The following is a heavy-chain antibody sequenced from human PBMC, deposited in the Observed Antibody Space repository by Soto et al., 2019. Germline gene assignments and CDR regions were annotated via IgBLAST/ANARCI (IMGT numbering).Heavy chain of an antibody. Sequence: ASVKVSCKASEDTFTRYVIHWVRQAPGQRLEWMGWINAGNGNTKYSQNFQGRVTITRDASASTAYTELSSLRSQDTAVYYCATSTIDTSTWKQYFCWRDVWGQGSTVTFSS. D-gene: IGHD6-13*01. V-gene: IGHV1-3*01. CDR3: ATSTIDTSTWKQYFCWRDV. J-gene: IGHJ6*02. CDR1: EDTFTRYV. CDR2: INAGNGNT.